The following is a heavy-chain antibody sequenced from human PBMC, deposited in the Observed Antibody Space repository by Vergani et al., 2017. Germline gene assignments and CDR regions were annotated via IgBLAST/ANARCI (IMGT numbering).Heavy chain of an antibody. Sequence: EVQLVESGGGLVQPGGSLRLSCAASGFTFSSYSMNWVRQAPGKGLEWVSYISSSSSTIYYADSVKGRFTISRDNAKNSLYLQMNSLRAEDTAVYYCARDQAGDRSAFDIWGQGTMVTVSS. CDR1: GFTFSSYS. J-gene: IGHJ3*02. CDR3: ARDQAGDRSAFDI. CDR2: ISSSSSTI. D-gene: IGHD7-27*01. V-gene: IGHV3-48*01.